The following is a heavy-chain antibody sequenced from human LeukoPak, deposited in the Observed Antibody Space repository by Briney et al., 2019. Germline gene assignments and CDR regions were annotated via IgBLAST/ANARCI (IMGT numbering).Heavy chain of an antibody. CDR2: IYYTGST. Sequence: PSETLSLTCTISGGSISSYYWSWIRQPPGKGLEWIGYIYYTGSTNHNPSLKSRVTISVDTSKNQFSLKLSSVTAADTAVHYCARVVYSGYDFRGAMDVWGKGTTVTVSS. CDR3: ARVVYSGYDFRGAMDV. V-gene: IGHV4-59*01. J-gene: IGHJ6*03. CDR1: GGSISSYY. D-gene: IGHD5-12*01.